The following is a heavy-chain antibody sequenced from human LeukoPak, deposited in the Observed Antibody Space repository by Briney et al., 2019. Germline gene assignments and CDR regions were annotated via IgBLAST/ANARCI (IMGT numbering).Heavy chain of an antibody. J-gene: IGHJ4*02. V-gene: IGHV4-59*02. CDR1: GGSVSTYY. D-gene: IGHD5-12*01. Sequence: SETLSLTCTVSGGSVSTYYCSWIRQPPGKELEWIGYVSHSGNTNCNPSLKSRVTMSLDTSKNHFSLRLSSVNTADTAVYYCARAGSGYSFDYWGQGSLVTVSS. CDR2: VSHSGNT. CDR3: ARAGSGYSFDY.